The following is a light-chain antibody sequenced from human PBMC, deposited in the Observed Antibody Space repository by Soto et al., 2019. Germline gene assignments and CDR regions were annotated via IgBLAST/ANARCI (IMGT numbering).Light chain of an antibody. Sequence: DIQMAQSPSSLSASVGDTITITCRASRNINTYLNWYQQKPGKAPKLLIFGASSLQSGVPSRFSGGGSATDFTLTISSLQPEDFATYYCQQSFSTTWTFGHGTKVDIK. V-gene: IGKV1-39*01. CDR3: QQSFSTTWT. CDR1: RNINTY. J-gene: IGKJ1*01. CDR2: GAS.